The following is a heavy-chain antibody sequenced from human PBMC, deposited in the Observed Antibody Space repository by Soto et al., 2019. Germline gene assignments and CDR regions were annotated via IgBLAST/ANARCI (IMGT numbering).Heavy chain of an antibody. CDR2: ISSSSAII. CDR1: GFTFSSYS. J-gene: IGHJ4*02. CDR3: ARDPLNTHHYFDY. D-gene: IGHD2-2*02. Sequence: VQLVESGGGLVKPGGSLRLSCVASGFTFSSYSMNWVRQFPGKGLEWISYISSSSAIIYYADSVRGRFTISRDNARNSLYLQMNSLRDEDTAVYYCARDPLNTHHYFDYWGQGTLVAVSS. V-gene: IGHV3-48*02.